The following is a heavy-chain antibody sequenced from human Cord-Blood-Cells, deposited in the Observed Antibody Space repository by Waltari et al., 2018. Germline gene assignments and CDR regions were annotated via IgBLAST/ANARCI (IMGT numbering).Heavy chain of an antibody. V-gene: IGHV4-31*03. CDR2: IYYSGST. CDR1: GGSISSGGYY. CDR3: ASSYEDIVVVPAAIFAFDI. Sequence: QVQLQESGPGLVKPSQTLSLTCTVSGGSISSGGYYWSWIRQHPGKGLEWIGYIYYSGSTYDNPDLKSRVTISVDTSKNQFSLKLSSVTAADTAVYYCASSYEDIVVVPAAIFAFDIWGQGTMVTVSS. J-gene: IGHJ3*02. D-gene: IGHD2-2*01.